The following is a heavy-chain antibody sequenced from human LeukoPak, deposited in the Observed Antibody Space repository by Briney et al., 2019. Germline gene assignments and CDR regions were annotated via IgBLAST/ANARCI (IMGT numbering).Heavy chain of an antibody. CDR2: IWYDGSNK. Sequence: SCKASGGTFSSYTMHWVRQAPGKGLEWVAVIWYDGSNKYYADSVRGRFTISRDNSKNTLYLRVNSLRAEDTAMYYCARDRGGRWLQVYYFDYWGQGTLVTVSS. D-gene: IGHD5-24*01. V-gene: IGHV3-33*01. CDR3: ARDRGGRWLQVYYFDY. CDR1: GGTFSSYT. J-gene: IGHJ4*02.